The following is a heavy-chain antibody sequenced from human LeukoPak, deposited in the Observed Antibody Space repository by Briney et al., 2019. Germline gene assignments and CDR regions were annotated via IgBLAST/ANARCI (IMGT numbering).Heavy chain of an antibody. CDR3: ARQGFGELLIDY. V-gene: IGHV3-66*04. CDR1: GFTVSSNY. CDR2: IYSGGST. Sequence: GGSLRLSCAASGFTVSSNYMSWVRQAPGKGLEWVSVIYSGGSTYYADSVKGRFTISRDNSKNTLYLQMNSLRAEDTAVYYCARQGFGELLIDYWGQGTLVTVSS. D-gene: IGHD3-10*01. J-gene: IGHJ4*02.